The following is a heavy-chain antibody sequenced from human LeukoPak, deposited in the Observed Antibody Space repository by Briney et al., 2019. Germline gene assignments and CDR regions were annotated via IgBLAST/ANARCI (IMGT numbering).Heavy chain of an antibody. D-gene: IGHD6-19*01. V-gene: IGHV4-59*01. CDR1: GGSISSYY. Sequence: SETLSLTCTVSGGSISSYYWSWIRQPPGKGLEWIGYIYYSGSTNYNPSLKSRVTISVDTSKNQFSLKLSSVTAADTAVYYCARREVSSGWAPFDYWGQGTLVTVSS. CDR2: IYYSGST. CDR3: ARREVSSGWAPFDY. J-gene: IGHJ4*02.